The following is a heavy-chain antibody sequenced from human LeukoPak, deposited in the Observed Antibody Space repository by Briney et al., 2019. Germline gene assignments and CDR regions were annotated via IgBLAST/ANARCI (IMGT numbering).Heavy chain of an antibody. CDR3: ARAYTYGYLTDY. V-gene: IGHV3-30*04. CDR1: GFTFSTYA. J-gene: IGHJ4*02. CDR2: ISYDGTIK. Sequence: EPGGSLRLSCAASGFTFSTYAMHWVRQTPGKGLEWVSLISYDGTIKYYADSVKGRFTISRDNSKNTLYPQMNRLRAEDTAVYFCARAYTYGYLTDYWGQGSLVTVSS. D-gene: IGHD5-18*01.